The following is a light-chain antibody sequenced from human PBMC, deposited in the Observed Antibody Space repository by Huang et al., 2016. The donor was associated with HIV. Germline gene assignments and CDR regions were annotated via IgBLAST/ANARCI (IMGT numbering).Light chain of an antibody. CDR2: AAS. J-gene: IGKJ2*01. V-gene: IGKV1-39*01. CDR1: QRISSY. Sequence: DIQMTQSPSSLSASVGDRVTITCRASQRISSYLNWYHQKPGKAPKLLIYAASSLQSGVPSMFSGSGSGTDFTLTISSLQPEDFATYYCQQSYSTPYTFGQGTKLEIK. CDR3: QQSYSTPYT.